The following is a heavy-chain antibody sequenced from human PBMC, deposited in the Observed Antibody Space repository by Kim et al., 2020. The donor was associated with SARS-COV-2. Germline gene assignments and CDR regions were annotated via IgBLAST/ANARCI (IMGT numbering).Heavy chain of an antibody. V-gene: IGHV4-34*01. CDR1: GGSFSGYY. D-gene: IGHD3-22*01. J-gene: IGHJ4*02. Sequence: SETLSLTCAVYGGSFSGYYWSWIRQPPGKGLEWIGEINHSGSTNYNPSLKSRVTISVDTSKNQFSLKLSSVTAADTAVYYCARGEAYYYDSSGYRFFDYWGQGTLVTVSS. CDR3: ARGEAYYYDSSGYRFFDY. CDR2: INHSGST.